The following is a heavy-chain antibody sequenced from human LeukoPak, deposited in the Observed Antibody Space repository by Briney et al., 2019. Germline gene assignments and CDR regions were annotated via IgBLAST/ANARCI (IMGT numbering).Heavy chain of an antibody. Sequence: KPSETLSLTCTVSGGSISSSSYYWGWIRQPPGKGLEWTGSIYYSGSTYYNPSLKSRVTISVDTSKNQFSLKLSSVTAADTAVYYCARIAAAGLFFDYWGQGTLVTVSS. CDR2: IYYSGST. J-gene: IGHJ4*02. CDR1: GGSISSSSYY. D-gene: IGHD6-13*01. CDR3: ARIAAAGLFFDY. V-gene: IGHV4-39*01.